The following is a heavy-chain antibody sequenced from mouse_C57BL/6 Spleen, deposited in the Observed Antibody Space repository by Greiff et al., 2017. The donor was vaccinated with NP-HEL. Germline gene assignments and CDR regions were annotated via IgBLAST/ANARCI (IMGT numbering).Heavy chain of an antibody. Sequence: VKVVESGPGLVAPSQSLSITCTVSGFSLTSYAISWVRQPPGKGLEWLGVIWTGGGTNYNSALKSRLSISKDNSKSQVFLKMNSLQTDDTARYYCARKKLESSYWYFDVWGTGTTVTVSS. CDR1: GFSLTSYA. V-gene: IGHV2-9-1*01. CDR3: ARKKLESSYWYFDV. J-gene: IGHJ1*03. CDR2: IWTGGGT. D-gene: IGHD2-12*01.